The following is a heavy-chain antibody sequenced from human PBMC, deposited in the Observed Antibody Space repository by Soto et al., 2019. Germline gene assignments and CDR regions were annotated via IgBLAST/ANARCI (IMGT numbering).Heavy chain of an antibody. D-gene: IGHD1-26*01. CDR1: GYTFTSYG. CDR2: ISAYNGNT. V-gene: IGHV1-18*01. J-gene: IGHJ4*02. CDR3: ARDRGSYALDY. Sequence: QVQLVQSGAEVKKPGASVKVSCTASGYTFTSYGFTWVRQAPGHGLEWMGWISAYNGNTNYAQKLQGRVTMTTDTSTRTAYLELGSRISDATAVYSCARDRGSYALDYWGQGTLVTVAS.